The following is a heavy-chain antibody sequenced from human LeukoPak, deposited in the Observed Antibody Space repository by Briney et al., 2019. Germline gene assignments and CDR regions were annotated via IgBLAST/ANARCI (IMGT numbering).Heavy chain of an antibody. D-gene: IGHD2-8*01. CDR2: ISYDGSNK. CDR1: GFTFSSYA. J-gene: IGHJ4*02. CDR3: ARDNGAGGFSSVGY. V-gene: IGHV3-30-3*01. Sequence: GGSLRLSCAASGFTFSSYAMHWVRQAPGKGPEWVAVISYDGSNKYYADSVKGRFTISRDNSKNTLYLQMNSLRAEDTAVYCCARDNGAGGFSSVGYWGQGTLVTVSS.